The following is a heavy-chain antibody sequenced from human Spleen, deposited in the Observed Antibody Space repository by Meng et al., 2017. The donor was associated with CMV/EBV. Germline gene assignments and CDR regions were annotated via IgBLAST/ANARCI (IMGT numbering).Heavy chain of an antibody. CDR3: ARGGYSNYAGQGPYYYGMDV. V-gene: IGHV4-39*07. Sequence: SETLSLTCTVSGGSISSSSYYWGWIRQPPGKGLEWIGSIYYSGSTYYNPSLKSRVTISVDTSKNQFSLKLSSVTAADTAVYYCARGGYSNYAGQGPYYYGMDVWGQGTTVTVSS. CDR1: GGSISSSSYY. D-gene: IGHD4-11*01. CDR2: IYYSGST. J-gene: IGHJ6*02.